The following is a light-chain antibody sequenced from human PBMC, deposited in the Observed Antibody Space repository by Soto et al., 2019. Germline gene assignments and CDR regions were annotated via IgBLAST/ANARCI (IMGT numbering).Light chain of an antibody. CDR2: KAS. V-gene: IGKV1-5*03. J-gene: IGKJ1*01. Sequence: DIQMTQSPSTLSASVGYRFTITCRASQSISSWLAWYQQKPGKAPKLLIYKASSLESGVPSRFSGSGSGTEFTLTIRSLQPDDFATYYCQHYKMYSPWTFGQGTTVDIK. CDR1: QSISSW. CDR3: QHYKMYSPWT.